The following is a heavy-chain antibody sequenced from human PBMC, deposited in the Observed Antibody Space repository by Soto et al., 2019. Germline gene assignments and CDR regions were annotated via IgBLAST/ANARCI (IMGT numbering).Heavy chain of an antibody. CDR2: IGPESGAT. V-gene: IGHV1-2*02. CDR3: GRGRSGQIVVFY. D-gene: IGHD2-15*01. CDR1: GHTFTGHY. Sequence: ASVKVSCKASGHTFTGHYIHWVRQAPEQGPEWMGEIGPESGATRYAQKFQGRVTMTRDMSITTVYMELNNLSPDDTAVYYCGRGRSGQIVVFYWGQGTPVTVSS. J-gene: IGHJ4*02.